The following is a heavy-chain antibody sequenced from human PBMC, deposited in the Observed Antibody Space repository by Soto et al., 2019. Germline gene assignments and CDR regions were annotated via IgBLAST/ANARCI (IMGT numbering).Heavy chain of an antibody. V-gene: IGHV1-3*01. J-gene: IGHJ4*02. CDR3: ARLIYYYDSSGYYYFDY. D-gene: IGHD3-22*01. Sequence: KFQGRVTITRDTSASTAYMELSSLRSEDTAVYYCARLIYYYDSSGYYYFDYWGQGTLVTVS.